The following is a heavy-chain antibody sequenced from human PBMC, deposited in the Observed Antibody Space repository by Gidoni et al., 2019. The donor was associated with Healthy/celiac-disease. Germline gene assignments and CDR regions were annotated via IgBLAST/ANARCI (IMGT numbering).Heavy chain of an antibody. CDR2: ISSSSSYI. V-gene: IGHV3-21*01. CDR3: ARDGTNQGYFDWLSTFDY. Sequence: ELQLVESGGCLVKPGGSLRLSCAASGLTFSRHSMNWVRQGPGKGLEWVSSISSSSSYIYYADSVKGRFTIYRDNAKNSLYLQMNGLRAEDTAVYYCARDGTNQGYFDWLSTFDYWGQGTLVTVSS. J-gene: IGHJ4*02. CDR1: GLTFSRHS. D-gene: IGHD3-9*01.